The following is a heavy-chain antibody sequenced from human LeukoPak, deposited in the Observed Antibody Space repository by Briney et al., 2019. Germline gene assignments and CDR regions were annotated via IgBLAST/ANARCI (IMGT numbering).Heavy chain of an antibody. D-gene: IGHD5-18*01. CDR3: ARGKDTVVDY. CDR2: IYTNAGNP. V-gene: IGHV7-4-1*02. J-gene: IGHJ4*02. Sequence: ASLKVSCETSGYTFIIDAVRWVPEAPGQGRWWSAQIYTNAGNPTYAQGFIGRFVFSLDTSVSTAYLQINSLKAEDTALYYCARGKDTVVDYWGQGTLVT. CDR1: GYTFIIDA.